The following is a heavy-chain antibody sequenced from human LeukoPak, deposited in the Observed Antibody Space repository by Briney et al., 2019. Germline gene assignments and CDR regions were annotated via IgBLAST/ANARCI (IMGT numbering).Heavy chain of an antibody. Sequence: GASVKVSCKASGYTFTGYYMHWVRQAPGQGLEWMGWINPNSGGTNYAQKFQGRVTMTRDTSISTAYMELSRLGSDDTAVYYCARPKSIAARPNDYFDYWGQGTLVTVSS. J-gene: IGHJ4*02. CDR3: ARPKSIAARPNDYFDY. CDR1: GYTFTGYY. V-gene: IGHV1-2*02. D-gene: IGHD6-6*01. CDR2: INPNSGGT.